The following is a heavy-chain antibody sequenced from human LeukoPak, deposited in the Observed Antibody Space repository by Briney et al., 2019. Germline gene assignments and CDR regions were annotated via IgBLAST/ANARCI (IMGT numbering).Heavy chain of an antibody. J-gene: IGHJ4*02. CDR1: GFSFSSYA. Sequence: GTSLRLSCAASGFSFSSYAMHWVRQAPGKGLEWVAVTSYDGSTKYYADSVKGRFTLSRDNSKNTLYLQMNSLRAEDTAVYYCASGTTGVTPGYFDYWGQGTLVTVSS. D-gene: IGHD4-23*01. CDR3: ASGTTGVTPGYFDY. CDR2: TSYDGSTK. V-gene: IGHV3-30-3*01.